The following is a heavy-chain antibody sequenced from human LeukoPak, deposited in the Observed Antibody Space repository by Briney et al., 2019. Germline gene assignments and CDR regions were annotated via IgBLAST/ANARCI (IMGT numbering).Heavy chain of an antibody. Sequence: PSETLSLTCAVYGGSFSGYYWSWIRQPPGKGLEWIGEINHSGSTNYNPSLKSRVTISVDTSKNQFSLKLSSVTAADTAVYYSARREIRYYYYGMDVWGQGTTVTVSS. J-gene: IGHJ6*02. CDR3: ARREIRYYYYGMDV. CDR2: INHSGST. V-gene: IGHV4-34*01. CDR1: GGSFSGYY.